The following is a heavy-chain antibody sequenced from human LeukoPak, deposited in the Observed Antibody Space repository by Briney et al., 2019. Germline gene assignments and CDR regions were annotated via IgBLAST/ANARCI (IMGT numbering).Heavy chain of an antibody. J-gene: IGHJ4*02. CDR2: VSHSGST. D-gene: IGHD3-10*01. Sequence: SETLSFTCTVSGGSISGYYWSWIRQPPGKGLEWIGYVSHSGSTSYNPSLKSRVTVSLDTSKNLFSLKLSSVTAADTAVYYCARYGGTFLDSWGQGTLVTVSS. CDR3: ARYGGTFLDS. V-gene: IGHV4-59*01. CDR1: GGSISGYY.